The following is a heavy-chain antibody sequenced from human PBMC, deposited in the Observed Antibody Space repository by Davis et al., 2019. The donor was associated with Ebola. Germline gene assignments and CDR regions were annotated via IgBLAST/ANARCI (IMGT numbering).Heavy chain of an antibody. Sequence: GESLKISCAASGFTFTDYYMTWIRQAPGKGLEWVSYISSSGSSTYYADSVKGRFTISRDNAKNSLYLQMNSLRAEDTAVYYCARDRPLDFFFGDYYGMDVWGQGTTVTVSS. CDR1: GFTFTDYY. CDR3: ARDRPLDFFFGDYYGMDV. D-gene: IGHD3-16*01. V-gene: IGHV3-11*04. CDR2: ISSSGSST. J-gene: IGHJ6*02.